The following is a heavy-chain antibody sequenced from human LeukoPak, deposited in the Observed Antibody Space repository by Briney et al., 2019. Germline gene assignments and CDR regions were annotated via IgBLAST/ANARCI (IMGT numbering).Heavy chain of an antibody. Sequence: PGGSLRLSCAASGFTFSSYAMHWVRQTPGKGLEWVAVISYDGSNKYYADSVKGRFTISRDNSKNTLHLQMNSLRAEDTAVYYCARDGPHSSGWY. CDR3: ARDGPHSSGWY. CDR2: ISYDGSNK. D-gene: IGHD6-19*01. J-gene: IGHJ2*01. CDR1: GFTFSSYA. V-gene: IGHV3-30*01.